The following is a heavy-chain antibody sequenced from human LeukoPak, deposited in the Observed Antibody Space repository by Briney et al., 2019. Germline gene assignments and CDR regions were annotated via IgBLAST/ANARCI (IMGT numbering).Heavy chain of an antibody. CDR1: GDSVSSTRAA. Sequence: SQTLSLTCALSGDSVSSTRAAWNWIRQSPSRGLEWLGRTYYRSKWYNDYAVSVKGRVTINPDTSKNQFSLQLKSVTPEDTAMYYCARDPGTETIRPYFDYWGQGTLVTVSS. J-gene: IGHJ4*01. D-gene: IGHD4-17*01. CDR3: ARDPGTETIRPYFDY. V-gene: IGHV6-1*01. CDR2: TYYRSKWYN.